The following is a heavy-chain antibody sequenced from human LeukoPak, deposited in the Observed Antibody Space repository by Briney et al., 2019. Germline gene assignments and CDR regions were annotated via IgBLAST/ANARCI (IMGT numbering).Heavy chain of an antibody. D-gene: IGHD3-9*01. CDR3: ARDPYDILTGPYFDY. J-gene: IGHJ4*02. CDR2: ISSGSSTI. V-gene: IGHV3-48*01. CDR1: GFTFSDYS. Sequence: GGSLRLSCAASGFTFSDYSMNWVRQAPGKGLEWVSFISSGSSTIYYADSVKGRFTISRDNAKSSLYLQMNSLRAEDTAVYYCARDPYDILTGPYFDYWGQGTLVTVSS.